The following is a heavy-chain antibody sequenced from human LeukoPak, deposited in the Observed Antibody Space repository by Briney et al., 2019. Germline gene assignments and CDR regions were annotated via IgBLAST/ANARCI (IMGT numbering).Heavy chain of an antibody. J-gene: IGHJ4*02. V-gene: IGHV3-30-3*01. Sequence: GGSLRLSCAASGFAFSDYEMNWVRQAPGKGLEWVAFISDDGSRQHYADSVKGRFTISRDNSKNTLNLQMNSLRAEDTAVYYCVKDRTGTYTLDYWGQGTLVTVSS. CDR2: ISDDGSRQ. CDR3: VKDRTGTYTLDY. D-gene: IGHD3-10*01. CDR1: GFAFSDYE.